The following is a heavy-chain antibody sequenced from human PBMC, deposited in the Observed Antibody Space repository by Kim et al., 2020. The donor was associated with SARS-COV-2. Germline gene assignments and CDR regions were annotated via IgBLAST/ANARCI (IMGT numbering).Heavy chain of an antibody. CDR3: AMTTVVTPYYFDY. V-gene: IGHV4-31*03. Sequence: SETLSLTCTVSGGSISSGGYYWSWIRQHPGKGLEWIGYIYYSGSTYYNPSLKSRVTISVDTSKNQFSLKLSSVTAADTAVYYCAMTTVVTPYYFDYWGQGTLVTVSS. J-gene: IGHJ4*02. CDR2: IYYSGST. D-gene: IGHD4-17*01. CDR1: GGSISSGGYY.